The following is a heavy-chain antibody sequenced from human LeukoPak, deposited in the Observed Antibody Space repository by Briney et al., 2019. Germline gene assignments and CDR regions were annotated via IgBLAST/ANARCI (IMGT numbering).Heavy chain of an antibody. J-gene: IGHJ4*02. D-gene: IGHD6-13*01. V-gene: IGHV3-23*01. CDR3: ASPGAYSGYSSSWYEPYFDY. Sequence: GGSLRLSCEASGFTFSSYAMSWVRRAPGKGLEWVSTVSGTGGRTYYADSVKGRFTISRDNSKNTLYLQMNSLRAEDTAVYYCASPGAYSGYSSSWYEPYFDYWGQGTLVTVSS. CDR2: VSGTGGRT. CDR1: GFTFSSYA.